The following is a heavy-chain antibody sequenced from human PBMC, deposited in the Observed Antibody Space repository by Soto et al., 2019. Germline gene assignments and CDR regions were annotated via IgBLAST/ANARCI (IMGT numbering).Heavy chain of an antibody. D-gene: IGHD3-10*01. CDR3: ASGSGQYFFDY. V-gene: IGHV1-2*04. Sequence: GASVKVSCKASGYTFTGYYIHWVRQAPGQGLEWMGWINPNTGGAYYAQKVQGWVTMTRNTSISTAYMELSRLRSDDRAVYYCASGSGQYFFDYWGQGSQVIVSS. J-gene: IGHJ4*02. CDR2: INPNTGGA. CDR1: GYTFTGYY.